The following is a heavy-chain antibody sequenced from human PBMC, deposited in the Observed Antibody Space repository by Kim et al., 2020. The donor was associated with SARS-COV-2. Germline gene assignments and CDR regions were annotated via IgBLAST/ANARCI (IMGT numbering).Heavy chain of an antibody. D-gene: IGHD2-8*02. CDR3: ARHKGYWRDGP. J-gene: IGHJ5*02. CDR1: GGSISTSSYY. Sequence: SETLSLTCTVSGGSISTSSYYWVWIRQPPGKGLEWVGSIYFSGNTYYNPSLKGRVTISVDTSKNQFSLKLNSVTATDTAVYYCARHKGYWRDGPWGQGTLVTVSS. CDR2: IYFSGNT. V-gene: IGHV4-39*01.